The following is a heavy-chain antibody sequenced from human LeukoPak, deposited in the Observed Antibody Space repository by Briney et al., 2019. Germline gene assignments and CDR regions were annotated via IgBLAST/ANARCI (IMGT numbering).Heavy chain of an antibody. Sequence: KPSETLSLTCTVSGGSISSYYWSWIRQPPGKGPEWIGYIYYSGSTNYNPSLKSRVTISVDTSKNQFSLKLSSVTAADTAVYYCAGLTYYYDSSGYSYYYYGMDVWGQGTTVTVSS. D-gene: IGHD3-22*01. J-gene: IGHJ6*02. V-gene: IGHV4-59*01. CDR2: IYYSGST. CDR3: AGLTYYYDSSGYSYYYYGMDV. CDR1: GGSISSYY.